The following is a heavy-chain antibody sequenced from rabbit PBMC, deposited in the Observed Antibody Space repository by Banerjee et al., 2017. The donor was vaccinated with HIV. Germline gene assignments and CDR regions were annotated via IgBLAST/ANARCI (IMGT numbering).Heavy chain of an antibody. CDR2: IGAGSSGRT. Sequence: QEQLEESGGDLVKPEGSLTLTCKASGFSFSNKCVMCWVRQAPGKGLEWIACIGAGSSGRTYYASWVNGRFTITRSISLNMVTLQMTSLTVADTATYFCARGGAAGYNLVTRLDLWGPGTLVTVS. V-gene: IGHV1S45*01. CDR3: ARGGAAGYNLVTRLDL. CDR1: GFSFSNKCV. J-gene: IGHJ3*01. D-gene: IGHD7-1*01.